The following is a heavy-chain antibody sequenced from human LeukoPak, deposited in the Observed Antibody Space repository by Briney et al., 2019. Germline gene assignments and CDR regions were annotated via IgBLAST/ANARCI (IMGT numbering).Heavy chain of an antibody. Sequence: ASVKVSCKASGYTFTSYDINWVRQATGQGLEWMGWMNPNSGNTGYAQKFQGRVTMTRNTSISTAYMELSSLRSEDTAVYYCARGSPPILTGYFYYYYYYMDVWGKGTTVTISS. CDR3: ARGSPPILTGYFYYYYYYMDV. J-gene: IGHJ6*03. D-gene: IGHD3-9*01. CDR1: GYTFTSYD. V-gene: IGHV1-8*01. CDR2: MNPNSGNT.